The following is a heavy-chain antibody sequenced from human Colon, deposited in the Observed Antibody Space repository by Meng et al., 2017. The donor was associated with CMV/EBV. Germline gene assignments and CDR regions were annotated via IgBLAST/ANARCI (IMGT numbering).Heavy chain of an antibody. CDR2: INPKSGDT. D-gene: IGHD3-3*01. J-gene: IGHJ4*02. CDR3: ARDLWSGSSDYFDY. CDR1: GYTFTGFY. Sequence: QVQLVPSGAEVQKPGASVKVSCKASGYTFTGFYIQWVRQAPGQGLEWMGWINPKSGDTIYEQKFQGRVTMTRDTSISTVYMDLNSLRSDDTAVYFCARDLWSGSSDYFDYWGQGTLVTVSS. V-gene: IGHV1-2*02.